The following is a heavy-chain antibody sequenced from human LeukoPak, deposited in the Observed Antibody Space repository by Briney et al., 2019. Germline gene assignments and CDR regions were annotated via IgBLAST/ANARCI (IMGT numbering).Heavy chain of an antibody. J-gene: IGHJ6*03. CDR1: GGSISSSSYY. D-gene: IGHD2/OR15-2a*01. CDR3: ARAYETLIGDYMDV. Sequence: SETLPLTCTVSGGSISSSSYYWGWIRQPPGKGLEWIGSIYYSGSTYYNPSLKSRVTISVDTSKNQFSLKLSSVTAANTAVYYCARAYETLIGDYMDVWGKGTTVTVSS. CDR2: IYYSGST. V-gene: IGHV4-39*07.